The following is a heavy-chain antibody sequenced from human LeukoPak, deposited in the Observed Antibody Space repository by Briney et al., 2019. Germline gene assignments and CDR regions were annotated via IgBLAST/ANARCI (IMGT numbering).Heavy chain of an antibody. CDR3: ARGYSYGPYYYYYYMDV. J-gene: IGHJ6*03. CDR1: GVSISSYY. D-gene: IGHD5-18*01. V-gene: IGHV4-4*07. CDR2: IYSSGST. Sequence: SETLSLTCTVSGVSISSYYWSWIRQPVGKGLEWLGRIYSSGSTNYNPSLKSRITMSVDTSKNQFSLKLISVTAADTAVYYCARGYSYGPYYYYYYMDVWGKGTTVTVSS.